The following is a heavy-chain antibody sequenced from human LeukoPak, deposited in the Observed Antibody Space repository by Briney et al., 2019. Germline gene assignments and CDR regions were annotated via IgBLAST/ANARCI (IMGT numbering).Heavy chain of an antibody. CDR1: GFTFDDYA. V-gene: IGHV3-9*01. D-gene: IGHD2-2*01. J-gene: IGHJ6*02. CDR3: AKDTGASTHYYYYYGMDV. CDR2: ISWNSGSI. Sequence: PGGSLRLSCAASGFTFDDYAMHWVRQAPGKGLEWVSGISWNSGSIGYADSVKGRFTISRDNAKNSLYLQMNSLRAEDTALYYCAKDTGASTHYYYYYGMDVWGQGTTVTVSS.